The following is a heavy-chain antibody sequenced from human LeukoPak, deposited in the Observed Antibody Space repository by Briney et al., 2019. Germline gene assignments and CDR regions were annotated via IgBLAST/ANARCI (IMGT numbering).Heavy chain of an antibody. V-gene: IGHV1-69*13. J-gene: IGHJ4*02. D-gene: IGHD3-22*01. CDR1: GGTFSSYA. CDR3: ARVRVSSYYDSSGYTYFDY. CDR2: IIPIFGTA. Sequence: ASVKVSCKASGGTFSSYAISWVRQAPGQGLEWMGGIIPIFGTANYAQKFQGRVTITADESTSTAYMELSSLRSEDTAVYYCARVRVSSYYDSSGYTYFDYWGQGTLVTVSS.